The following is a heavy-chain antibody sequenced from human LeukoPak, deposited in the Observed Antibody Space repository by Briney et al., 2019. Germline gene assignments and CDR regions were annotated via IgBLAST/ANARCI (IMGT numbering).Heavy chain of an antibody. V-gene: IGHV1-46*01. CDR1: GYTFTSYY. J-gene: IGHJ6*03. CDR3: ARRPSITMVRGGQWYYYMDV. CDR2: INPSGGST. D-gene: IGHD3-10*01. Sequence: ASVKVSCKSSGYTFTSYYMHWVRQAPGQGLEWMVIINPSGGSTNYAQKFQGRVTMTRDTSTNTVYMELSSLRSEDTAVYYCARRPSITMVRGGQWYYYMDVWGKGTTVTISS.